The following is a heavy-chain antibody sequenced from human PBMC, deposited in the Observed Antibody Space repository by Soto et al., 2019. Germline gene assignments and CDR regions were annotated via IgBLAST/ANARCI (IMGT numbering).Heavy chain of an antibody. V-gene: IGHV1-69*12. D-gene: IGHD2-15*01. CDR2: IIPIFGTA. CDR1: GGTFSSYA. J-gene: IGHJ4*02. CDR3: ETVGTDCSGGSCSA. Sequence: QVQLVQSGAEVKKPGSSVKVSCKASGGTFSSYAISWVRHAPGQGLEWMGGIIPIFGTANYAQKFQGRVTITADESTSTTYKELSSLRTEDTAVYYCETVGTDCSGGSCSAWGQGTLVTVTS.